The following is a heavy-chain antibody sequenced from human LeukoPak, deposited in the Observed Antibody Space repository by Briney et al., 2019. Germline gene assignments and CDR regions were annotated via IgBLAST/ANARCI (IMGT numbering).Heavy chain of an antibody. Sequence: ASVKVSCKASGYTFTSYAMHWVRQAPGQRLEWMGWINAGNGNTKYSQKFQGRVTITWDTSASTAYMELSSLTSEDTAVYYCARDYDYLWGSYRANHNYFDYWGQGTLVTVSS. V-gene: IGHV1-3*01. D-gene: IGHD3-16*02. CDR1: GYTFTSYA. CDR3: ARDYDYLWGSYRANHNYFDY. CDR2: INAGNGNT. J-gene: IGHJ4*02.